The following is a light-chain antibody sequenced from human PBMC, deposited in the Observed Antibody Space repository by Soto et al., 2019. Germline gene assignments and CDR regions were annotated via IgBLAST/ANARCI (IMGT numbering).Light chain of an antibody. J-gene: IGKJ4*01. CDR1: QSVSSNY. Sequence: EIALTQAQFTLSFSPVEIATLSCRASQSVSSNYLAWYQQKPGQAPKVLIYRASIRATGIPDRFSGSGSGTDFTLTISRLEPEDFAVYYCQQYNNWPPLPFGGGTKVDIK. CDR3: QQYNNWPPLP. V-gene: IGKV3-20*01. CDR2: RAS.